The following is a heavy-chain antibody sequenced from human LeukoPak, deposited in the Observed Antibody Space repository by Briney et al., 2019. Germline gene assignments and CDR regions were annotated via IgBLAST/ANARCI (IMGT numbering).Heavy chain of an antibody. V-gene: IGHV4-39*07. CDR3: AGGYGSGSYYTPFDI. CDR1: GGSISSSSYY. D-gene: IGHD3-10*01. J-gene: IGHJ3*02. Sequence: SETLSLTCTVSGGSISSSSYYWGWIRQPPGKGLEWIGSIYYSGSTYYNPSLKSRVTISVDTSKNQFSLKLSSVTAADTAVYYCAGGYGSGSYYTPFDIWGQGTMVTVSS. CDR2: IYYSGST.